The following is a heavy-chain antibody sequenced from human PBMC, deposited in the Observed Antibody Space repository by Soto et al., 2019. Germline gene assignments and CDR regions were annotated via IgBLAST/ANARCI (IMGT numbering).Heavy chain of an antibody. D-gene: IGHD5-18*01. V-gene: IGHV4-59*01. CDR2: IYYSGST. CDR1: GGSISSYY. Sequence: SETLSLTCTVSGGSISSYYWSWIRQPPGKGLEWIGYIYYSGSTNYNPSLKSRVTISVDTSKNQFSLKLSSVTAADTAVYYCARTKLRRDTAMVTYYYYYYMDVWGKGTTVTVSS. CDR3: ARTKLRRDTAMVTYYYYYYMDV. J-gene: IGHJ6*03.